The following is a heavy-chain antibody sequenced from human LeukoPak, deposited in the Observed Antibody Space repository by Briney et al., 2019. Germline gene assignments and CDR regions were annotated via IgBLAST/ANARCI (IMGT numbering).Heavy chain of an antibody. J-gene: IGHJ4*02. Sequence: ASVTVSCKASGDTFTSNAVSWERQAPGQGLEWMGRIIPILRTAEYAQKFQGRLTITADRSTSTAYMELSSLRSDDTAVYYCAKGKGFVGHFDFWGQGTLVTVSS. CDR1: GDTFTSNA. D-gene: IGHD3-3*01. V-gene: IGHV1-69*04. CDR2: IIPILRTA. CDR3: AKGKGFVGHFDF.